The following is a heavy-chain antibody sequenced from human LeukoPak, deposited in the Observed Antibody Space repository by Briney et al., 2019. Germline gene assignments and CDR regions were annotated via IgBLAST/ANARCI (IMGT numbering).Heavy chain of an antibody. V-gene: IGHV1-8*01. CDR3: ARRVGVLRFLEWSRGVYFDY. J-gene: IGHJ4*02. CDR2: MNPNSGNT. CDR1: GYTFTSYD. Sequence: ASVKVSCKAPGYTFTSYDINWVRQATGQGLEWMGWMNPNSGNTGYAQKFQGRVTMTRNTSISTAYMELSSLRSEDTAVYYCARRVGVLRFLEWSRGVYFDYWGQGTLVTVSS. D-gene: IGHD3-3*01.